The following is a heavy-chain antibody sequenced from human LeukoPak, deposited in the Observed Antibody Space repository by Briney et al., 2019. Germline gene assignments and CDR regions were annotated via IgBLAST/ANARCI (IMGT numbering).Heavy chain of an antibody. J-gene: IGHJ4*02. CDR2: IYSGGST. D-gene: IGHD2-2*01. V-gene: IGHV3-66*02. Sequence: GGSLRLSCAASGFTVSSNYMSWVRQAPGKGLEWVSVIYSGGSTYYADSVKGRFTISRDNSKNTLYLQMNSLRAEDTAVYYCARDPSPSCLDYWGQGTLVTVSS. CDR1: GFTVSSNY. CDR3: ARDPSPSCLDY.